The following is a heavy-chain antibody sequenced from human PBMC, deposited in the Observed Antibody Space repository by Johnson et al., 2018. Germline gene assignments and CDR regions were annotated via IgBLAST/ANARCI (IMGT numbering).Heavy chain of an antibody. CDR3: GSGSTGSYYYYMDV. CDR1: GFTFSDSY. Sequence: VQLLETGGGLVKPGGSLRLSCAASGFTFSDSYMSWIRQAPGQGLEWLSFISTSGRSIYYADSVKGRFTISRDNAKNSLYLQMNSLRVDDTAVYYCGSGSTGSYYYYMDVWGKGTTVTVSS. CDR2: ISTSGRSI. V-gene: IGHV3-11*04. J-gene: IGHJ6*03. D-gene: IGHD6-13*01.